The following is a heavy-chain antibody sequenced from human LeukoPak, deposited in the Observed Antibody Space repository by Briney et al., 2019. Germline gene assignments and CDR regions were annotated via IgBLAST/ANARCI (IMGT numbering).Heavy chain of an antibody. V-gene: IGHV1-8*03. Sequence: ASVKVSCKASGYTFTSYDINWVRQATGQGLEWMGWMNPNSGNTGYAQKFQGRVTITRNTSISTAYMELSSLRSEDTAVYYCARGAAAAGPNAFDIWGQGTMVTVSS. CDR3: ARGAAAAGPNAFDI. CDR2: MNPNSGNT. CDR1: GYTFTSYD. D-gene: IGHD6-13*01. J-gene: IGHJ3*02.